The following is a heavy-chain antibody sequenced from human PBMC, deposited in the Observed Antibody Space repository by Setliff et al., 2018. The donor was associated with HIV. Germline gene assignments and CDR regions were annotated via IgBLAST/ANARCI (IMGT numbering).Heavy chain of an antibody. J-gene: IGHJ4*02. CDR2: IYHSGST. Sequence: SETLSLTCALSGHSISNGYYWGWIRQPSGKGLEWIGSIYHSGSTFYNSSLRSRVTISVDTSQDQFSLRLTSVTAADTAVYYCARHRKDDYFLTAYFDSLGQGALVTVSS. V-gene: IGHV4-38-2*01. CDR1: GHSISNGYY. D-gene: IGHD4-17*01. CDR3: ARHRKDDYFLTAYFDS.